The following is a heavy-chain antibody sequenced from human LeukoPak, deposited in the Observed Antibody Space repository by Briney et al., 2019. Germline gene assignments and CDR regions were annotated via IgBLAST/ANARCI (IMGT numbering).Heavy chain of an antibody. J-gene: IGHJ6*02. Sequence: GTSVKVSCKASGYTFTSYDINWVRQATGQGLEWMGWMNPNSGKTGYAQKFQGRVTMTRNTSISTAYMELSSLRSEDTAVYYCARSLPKVRRIPYYYYYGMDVWGQGTTVTVSS. V-gene: IGHV1-8*01. CDR2: MNPNSGKT. CDR1: GYTFTSYD. CDR3: ARSLPKVRRIPYYYYYGMDV. D-gene: IGHD3-10*01.